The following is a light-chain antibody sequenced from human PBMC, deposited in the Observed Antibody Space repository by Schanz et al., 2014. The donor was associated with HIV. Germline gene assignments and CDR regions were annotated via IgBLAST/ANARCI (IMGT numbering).Light chain of an antibody. Sequence: NFMLTQPLSVSESPGKTITISCTRSGGGTASDSVQWYQQRPGSAPTTVIYDSYQRPYGVPSRFSGSFDRSSNSASLTISELQTEDEADYYCQSYGNNNAAVFGGGTKLTVL. V-gene: IGLV6-57*04. CDR3: QSYGNNNAAV. J-gene: IGLJ3*02. CDR2: DSY. CDR1: GGGTASDS.